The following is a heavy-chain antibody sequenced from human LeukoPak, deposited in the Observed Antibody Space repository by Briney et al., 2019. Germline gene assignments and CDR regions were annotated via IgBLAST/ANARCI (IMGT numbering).Heavy chain of an antibody. J-gene: IGHJ4*02. Sequence: PGGSLRLSCAASGFTFSSYWMHWVRQAPGKGLVWVSRINSDGSSTSYADSVKGRFTISRDNAKNTLYLQMNSLRAEDTAVYYCARDLQAGYDILTGYPDYWGQGTLVTVSS. D-gene: IGHD3-9*01. CDR3: ARDLQAGYDILTGYPDY. CDR2: INSDGSST. CDR1: GFTFSSYW. V-gene: IGHV3-74*01.